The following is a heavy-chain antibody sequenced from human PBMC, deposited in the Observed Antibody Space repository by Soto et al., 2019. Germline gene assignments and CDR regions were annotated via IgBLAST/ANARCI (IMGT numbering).Heavy chain of an antibody. D-gene: IGHD6-25*01. CDR2: ISDSGSTI. CDR1: GFTFSDYY. V-gene: IGHV3-11*01. Sequence: PGGSLTLSCKASGFTFSDYYMIWVRQTPGKGLEWLSYISDSGSTIYYAYSVRARFTIFRENAANSVYLQLDGLTDGDTAFYYCARGGSGWTRGGWLGPWGQGSLVTVSS. J-gene: IGHJ5*02. CDR3: ARGGSGWTRGGWLGP.